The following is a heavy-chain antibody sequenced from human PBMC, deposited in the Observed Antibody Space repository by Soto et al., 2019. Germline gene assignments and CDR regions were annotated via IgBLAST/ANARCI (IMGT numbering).Heavy chain of an antibody. CDR1: GFIFSSYS. CDR3: ARKDYNFHYYMDV. D-gene: IGHD1-20*01. Sequence: GGSLRLSCAASGFIFSSYSMNWVRQAPGKGLEWVSYISSSTSTIYFADSVKGRFTISRDNAKNSLYLQMNSLRADDTAVYYCARKDYNFHYYMDVWGKGTTVTVSS. V-gene: IGHV3-48*01. J-gene: IGHJ6*03. CDR2: ISSSTSTI.